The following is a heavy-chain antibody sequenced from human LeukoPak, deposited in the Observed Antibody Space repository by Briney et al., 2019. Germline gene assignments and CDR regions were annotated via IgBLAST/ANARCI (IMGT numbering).Heavy chain of an antibody. D-gene: IGHD4-17*01. J-gene: IGHJ5*02. CDR3: ARDRKAYRWGATVTTRTDNWFDP. Sequence: GGSLRLSCAASGFTFSSYEMNWVRQAPGKGLEWVSYISSSGSTIYYADSVKGRFTISRDNAKNSLYLRMNSLRAEDTAVYYCARDRKAYRWGATVTTRTDNWFDPWGQGTLVTVSS. V-gene: IGHV3-48*03. CDR2: ISSSGSTI. CDR1: GFTFSSYE.